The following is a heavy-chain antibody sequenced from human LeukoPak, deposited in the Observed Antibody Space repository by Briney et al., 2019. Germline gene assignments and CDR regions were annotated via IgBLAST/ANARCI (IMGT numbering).Heavy chain of an antibody. CDR2: ISNSGSTI. J-gene: IGHJ4*02. CDR3: AREPQDY. Sequence: GGSLRLSCAASGFTFSDYCMSWLRQAPGKGLEWVSYISNSGSTIYYADSVKGRFTISRDNAKNSLYLQMNSLRAEDTAVYYCAREPQDYWGQGTLVTVSS. CDR1: GFTFSDYC. V-gene: IGHV3-11*04.